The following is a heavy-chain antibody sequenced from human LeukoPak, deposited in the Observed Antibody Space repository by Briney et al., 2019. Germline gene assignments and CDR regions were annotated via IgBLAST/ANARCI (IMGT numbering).Heavy chain of an antibody. CDR3: ARGRGRFLEWLSPTSLDY. CDR1: GYTFTGYY. D-gene: IGHD3-3*01. J-gene: IGHJ4*02. CDR2: INPNSGGT. Sequence: ASVKVSCKASGYTFTGYYIHWVRQASGQGLEWMGWINPNSGGTNYAQKFQGRVTMTRDTSISTAYMELSSLRSDDTAVYYCARGRGRFLEWLSPTSLDYWGQGTLVTVSS. V-gene: IGHV1-2*02.